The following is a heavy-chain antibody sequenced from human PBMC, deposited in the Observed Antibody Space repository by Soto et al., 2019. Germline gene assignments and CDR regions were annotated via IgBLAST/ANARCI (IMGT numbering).Heavy chain of an antibody. J-gene: IGHJ1*01. CDR2: ISYDGSNK. V-gene: IGHV3-30-3*01. CDR1: GFTFSSYA. CDR3: ARDTGGWYEYFQH. Sequence: QVQLVESGGGVVQPGRSLRLSCAASGFTFSSYAMHWVRQAPGKGLEWVAVISYDGSNKYYADSVKGRFTISRDNSKNTPYLQRNSLRAEDTAVYYCARDTGGWYEYFQHWGQGTLVTVSS. D-gene: IGHD6-19*01.